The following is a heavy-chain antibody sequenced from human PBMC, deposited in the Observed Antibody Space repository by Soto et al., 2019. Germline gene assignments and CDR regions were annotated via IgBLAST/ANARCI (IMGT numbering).Heavy chain of an antibody. V-gene: IGHV1-69*02. CDR1: GGTFSSYT. CDR2: IIPSLGIA. CDR3: VIVVVVVATPYYFDD. Sequence: QVQLVQSGAEVTKPGSSVKVSCKASGGTFSSYTISWVRQAPGQGLEWMGRIIPSLGIANYAQKFQGRVTITADKSASTASMALSSLSAEDTAVYVCVIVVVVVATPYYFDDWGLGTLVTVCS. J-gene: IGHJ4*02. D-gene: IGHD2-15*01.